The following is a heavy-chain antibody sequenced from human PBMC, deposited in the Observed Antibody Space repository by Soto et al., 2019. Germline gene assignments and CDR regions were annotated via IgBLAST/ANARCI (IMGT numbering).Heavy chain of an antibody. CDR3: ARDPAP. CDR2: IYNSGTT. Sequence: QVQLQESGPGLVKPSETLSLTCTVSGGSITRGGYYWSWIRQHPGKGLEWIGYIYNSGTTYYNPSRKSRVTISVDTSKNQLSLKLTSVTAADTAVYYCARDPAPWGQGSLVTVSS. V-gene: IGHV4-31*03. J-gene: IGHJ5*02. CDR1: GGSITRGGYY.